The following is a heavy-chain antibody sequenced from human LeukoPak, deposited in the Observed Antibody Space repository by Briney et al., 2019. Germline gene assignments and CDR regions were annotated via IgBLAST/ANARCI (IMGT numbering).Heavy chain of an antibody. CDR1: RSTLSRHA. V-gene: IGHV3-23*01. Sequence: GGSLTLLCAASRSTLSRHAMSWVRQAPGKGLQWVSGISGSGDSTYYADAVKGRFTISRDNSKNTLFLQMNSLRAEDTAVYYCAKKSLHRGLVRGIGAWYFDLWGRGTLVTVSS. CDR3: AKKSLHRGLVRGIGAWYFDL. D-gene: IGHD3-10*01. CDR2: ISGSGDST. J-gene: IGHJ2*01.